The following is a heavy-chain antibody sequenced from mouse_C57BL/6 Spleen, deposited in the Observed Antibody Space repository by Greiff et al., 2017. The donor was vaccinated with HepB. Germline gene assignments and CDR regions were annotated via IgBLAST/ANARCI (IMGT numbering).Heavy chain of an antibody. Sequence: EVQLQQSGPVLVKPGASVKMSCKASGYTFTDYYMNWVKQSHGKSLEWIGVINPYNGGTSYNQKFKGKATLTVDKSSSTAYMELNILTSEDSAVDYWARETTVVECDYAMDYWGQGTSVTVSS. V-gene: IGHV1-19*01. CDR3: ARETTVVECDYAMDY. J-gene: IGHJ4*01. CDR2: INPYNGGT. CDR1: GYTFTDYY. D-gene: IGHD1-1*01.